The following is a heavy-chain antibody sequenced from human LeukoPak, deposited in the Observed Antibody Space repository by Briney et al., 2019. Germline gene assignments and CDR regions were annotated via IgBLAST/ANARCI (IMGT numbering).Heavy chain of an antibody. J-gene: IGHJ6*03. CDR1: GGSISSYY. CDR3: ARAYGGYYYYYMDV. V-gene: IGHV4-59*08. CDR2: IYYSGST. D-gene: IGHD4-17*01. Sequence: PSETLSLTCTVSGGSISSYYWSWIRQPPGKGLEWIGYIYYSGSTNYNPSLKSRVTISVDTSKNQFSLKLSSVTAADTAVYYCARAYGGYYYYYMDVWGKGTTVTVSS.